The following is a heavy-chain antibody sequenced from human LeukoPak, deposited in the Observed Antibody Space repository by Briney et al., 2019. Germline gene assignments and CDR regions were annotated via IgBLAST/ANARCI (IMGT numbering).Heavy chain of an antibody. D-gene: IGHD5-12*01. CDR2: IFSGGST. CDR1: GFTVSSNY. Sequence: PGGSLRLSCAASGFTVSSNYMSWVRQAPGKGLEWVSLIFSGGSTYYADSVKSRFTISRDNSKNTLYLQMNSLRAEDTAVYYCARSAGIAAMIVLGYWGQGTLVTVSS. CDR3: ARSAGIAAMIVLGY. V-gene: IGHV3-66*01. J-gene: IGHJ4*02.